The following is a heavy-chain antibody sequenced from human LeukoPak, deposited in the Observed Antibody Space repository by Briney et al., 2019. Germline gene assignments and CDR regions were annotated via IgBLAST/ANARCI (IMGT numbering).Heavy chain of an antibody. J-gene: IGHJ4*02. CDR1: GGSIGSDY. D-gene: IGHD3-22*01. Sequence: SETLSLTCTVAGGSIGSDYWSWIRQPAGKGREWIWRIYTSGSTNYNPSLKSRVTISVDKSKNQFSLKLSSVTAADTAVYYCAREWSHHYDSSGYLDYWGQGTLVTVSS. CDR2: IYTSGST. V-gene: IGHV4-4*07. CDR3: AREWSHHYDSSGYLDY.